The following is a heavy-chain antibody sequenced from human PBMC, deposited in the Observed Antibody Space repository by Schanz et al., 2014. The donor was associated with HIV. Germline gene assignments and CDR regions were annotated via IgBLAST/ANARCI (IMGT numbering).Heavy chain of an antibody. J-gene: IGHJ2*01. CDR2: ISAYNGKT. V-gene: IGHV1-18*01. D-gene: IGHD6-19*01. Sequence: QVQLVQSGAEVKKPGASVKVSCKTSEQTFSDIDINWVRQGTGQGLEWMGWISAYNGKTNYARKVQGRVTMTTDTSTTTAYMELSRLRSDDTAVYYCARTSGWSNRAWWYFDLWGRGTLVTVSS. CDR3: ARTSGWSNRAWWYFDL. CDR1: EQTFSDID.